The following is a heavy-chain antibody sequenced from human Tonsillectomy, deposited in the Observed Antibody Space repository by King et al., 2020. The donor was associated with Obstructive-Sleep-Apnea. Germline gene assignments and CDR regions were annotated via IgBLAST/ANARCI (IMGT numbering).Heavy chain of an antibody. J-gene: IGHJ4*02. CDR3: ARAAPYFDY. V-gene: IGHV4-30-4*01. D-gene: IGHD2-15*01. CDR1: GGSISSADYY. CDR2: IYYTGST. Sequence: QLQESGPGLVKPSQTLSLTCTVSGGSISSADYYWSWIRQPPGQGLEWIGYIYYTGSTYYNLSLKSRVTISVDTSKNQFSLKVKSMTAADTAVYFCARAAPYFDYWGQGTLVTVSS.